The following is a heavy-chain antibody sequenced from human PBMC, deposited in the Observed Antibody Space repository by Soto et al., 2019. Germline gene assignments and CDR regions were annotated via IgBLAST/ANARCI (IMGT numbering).Heavy chain of an antibody. J-gene: IGHJ6*02. CDR2: INSDGSST. V-gene: IGHV3-74*01. CDR3: ARDLLLLWGGYGMDV. CDR1: GFTFSSYW. D-gene: IGHD3-10*01. Sequence: GGSLRLSCAASGFTFSSYWMHWVRQAPGKGLVWVSRINSDGSSTSYADSVKGRFTISRDNAKNTLYLQMNSLRAEDTAVYYCARDLLLLWGGYGMDVWGQGTTVTVSS.